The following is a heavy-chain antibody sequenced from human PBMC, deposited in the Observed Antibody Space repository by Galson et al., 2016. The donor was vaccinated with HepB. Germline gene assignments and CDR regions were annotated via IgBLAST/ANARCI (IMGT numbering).Heavy chain of an antibody. V-gene: IGHV2-5*02. CDR2: IFWDDDK. D-gene: IGHD5-12*01. J-gene: IGHJ4*02. CDR1: GFSLSTGGVS. Sequence: PSLVTPPQTLTLTCTFSGFSLSTGGVSVGWIRQPPGKALEWLALIFWDDDKRHSPSLKSRLTITKDTSKNPVVLTMTNMDPVDTATYYCAHRGYSDYLGSFDYWGQGTLVTVSS. CDR3: AHRGYSDYLGSFDY.